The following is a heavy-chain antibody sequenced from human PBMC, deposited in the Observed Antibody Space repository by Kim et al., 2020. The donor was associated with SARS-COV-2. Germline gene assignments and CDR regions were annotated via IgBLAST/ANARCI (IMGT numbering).Heavy chain of an antibody. Sequence: SETLSLTCAVYGGSFSGYYWSWIRQPPGKGLEWIGEINHSGSTNYNPSLKSRVTISVDTSKNQFSLKLSSVTAADTAVYYCARGIRPIYGDWGWFDPWGQGTLVTVSS. J-gene: IGHJ5*02. CDR2: INHSGST. V-gene: IGHV4-34*01. CDR3: ARGIRPIYGDWGWFDP. D-gene: IGHD4-17*01. CDR1: GGSFSGYY.